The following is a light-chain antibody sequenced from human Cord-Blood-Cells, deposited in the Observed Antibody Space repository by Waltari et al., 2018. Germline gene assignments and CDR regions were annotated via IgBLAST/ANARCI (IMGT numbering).Light chain of an antibody. CDR1: QSVSSN. Sequence: EIVMTQSPATLSVSPRDSDTLSCRASQSVSSNLAWYQQKPGQAPRLLIYGASTRATGIPARFSGSGSGTEFTLTISSLQSEDFAVYYCQQYNNWPLTFGGGTKVEIK. V-gene: IGKV3-15*01. CDR2: GAS. J-gene: IGKJ4*01. CDR3: QQYNNWPLT.